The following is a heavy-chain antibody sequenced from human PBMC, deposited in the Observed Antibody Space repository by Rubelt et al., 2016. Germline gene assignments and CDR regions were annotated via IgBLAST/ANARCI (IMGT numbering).Heavy chain of an antibody. J-gene: IGHJ4*02. V-gene: IGHV1-18*01. CDR1: GYTFTSYG. Sequence: QVQLVQSGAEVKKPGASVKVSCKASGYTFTSYGISWVRQAPGQGLEWMGWISAYNGNTNYAQKLQGRVTRTTDQSTSTAYMELRSLRSDDTAVYYCARDLPPFRRYNWNFPLDYWGQGTLVTVSS. CDR3: ARDLPPFRRYNWNFPLDY. CDR2: ISAYNGNT. D-gene: IGHD1-7*01.